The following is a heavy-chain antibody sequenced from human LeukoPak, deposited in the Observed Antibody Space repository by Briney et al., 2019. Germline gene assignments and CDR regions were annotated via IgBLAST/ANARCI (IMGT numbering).Heavy chain of an antibody. Sequence: PGRSLRLSCAASGFTVTSNYMNWVRQAPGKGLEWVSVVYSGGTTYYADSVKGRFTISKDNSKNTVYLQMNSLRVEDTAVYYCARGLAAAGTLGVFDYWGQGTLVTVSS. J-gene: IGHJ4*02. CDR2: VYSGGTT. V-gene: IGHV3-53*01. CDR3: ARGLAAAGTLGVFDY. CDR1: GFTVTSNY. D-gene: IGHD6-13*01.